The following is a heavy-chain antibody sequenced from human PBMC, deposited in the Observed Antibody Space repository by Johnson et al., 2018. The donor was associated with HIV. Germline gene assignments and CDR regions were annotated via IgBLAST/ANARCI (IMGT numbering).Heavy chain of an antibody. J-gene: IGHJ3*02. D-gene: IGHD3-10*01. Sequence: QMQLVESGGGLVQPGRSLRLSCAASGFSFSGSAMHWVRQAPGKGLEWVVVISYDGSNKYYADSVKGRFTISRDNSKNTLYLQMNSLRAEDTAVYYCARVEEGSGSYYPDAFDIWGQGTMVTVSS. CDR1: GFSFSGSA. CDR3: ARVEEGSGSYYPDAFDI. CDR2: ISYDGSNK. V-gene: IGHV3-30-3*01.